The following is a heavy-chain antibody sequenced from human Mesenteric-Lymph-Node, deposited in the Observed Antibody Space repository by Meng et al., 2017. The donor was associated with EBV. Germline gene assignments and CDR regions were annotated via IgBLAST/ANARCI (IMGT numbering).Heavy chain of an antibody. D-gene: IGHD2-2*01. J-gene: IGHJ5*02. V-gene: IGHV1-8*01. CDR2: MNPNSGNT. CDR3: ARDEPVVPAALGWFDP. CDR1: GYTFTSYD. Sequence: QVPLVQSGAEVKQPGASVHASWTASGYTFTSYDINWVRQATGQGLEWMGWMNPNSGNTGYAQKFQGRVTMTRNTSISTAYMELSSLRSEDTAVYYCARDEPVVPAALGWFDPWGQGTLVTVSS.